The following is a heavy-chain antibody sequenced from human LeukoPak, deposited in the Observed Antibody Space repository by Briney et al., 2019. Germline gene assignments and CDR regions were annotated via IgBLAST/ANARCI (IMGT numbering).Heavy chain of an antibody. CDR2: IRYDGSNK. J-gene: IGHJ2*01. D-gene: IGHD1-26*01. CDR3: AKAALLGGSYLWYFDL. V-gene: IGHV3-30*02. Sequence: GGSLRLSCAASGFTFSSYGMHWVRQAPGKGLEWVAFIRYDGSNKYYADSVKGRFTISRDNSKNTLYLQMNSLRAEDTAVYYCAKAALLGGSYLWYFDLWGRGTLVTVSS. CDR1: GFTFSSYG.